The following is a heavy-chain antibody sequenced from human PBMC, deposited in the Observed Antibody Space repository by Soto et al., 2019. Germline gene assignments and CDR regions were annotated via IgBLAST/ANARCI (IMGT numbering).Heavy chain of an antibody. CDR3: ARGRGFDY. V-gene: IGHV4-34*01. J-gene: IGHJ4*02. CDR1: GGSFSGYY. Sequence: PSETLSLTCAVYGGSFSGYYWSWIRQPPGKGLEWIGEINHSGSTNYNPSLKSRVIISVDTSKNQFSLKLSSVTAADTAVYYCARGRGFDYWGQGTLVTVSS. D-gene: IGHD3-10*01. CDR2: INHSGST.